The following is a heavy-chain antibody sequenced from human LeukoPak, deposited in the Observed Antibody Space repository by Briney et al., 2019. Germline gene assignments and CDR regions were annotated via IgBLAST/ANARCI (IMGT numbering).Heavy chain of an antibody. Sequence: PSETLSLTCTVSGGSISSSSYYWGWIRQPPGKGLEWIGSIYYSCSTYYNPSLKSRVTISVDMSKNQFSLKLSSVTAADTAVYYCARQVVLRYFDWLFTRTPYYMDVWGKGTTVTISS. CDR3: ARQVVLRYFDWLFTRTPYYMDV. CDR2: IYYSCST. CDR1: GGSISSSSYY. V-gene: IGHV4-39*01. J-gene: IGHJ6*03. D-gene: IGHD3-9*01.